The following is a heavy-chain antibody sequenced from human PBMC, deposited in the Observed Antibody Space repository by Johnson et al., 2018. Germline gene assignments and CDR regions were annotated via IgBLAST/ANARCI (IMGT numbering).Heavy chain of an antibody. CDR3: ARDGYCGGDCYSEDFQH. D-gene: IGHD2-21*02. V-gene: IGHV3-11*04. J-gene: IGHJ1*01. CDR2: ISSSGSTI. CDR1: GFTFSDYY. Sequence: QVQLVESGGGLVKPGGSLRLSCAASGFTFSDYYMSWIRQAPGKGLGWVSYISSSGSTIYYAASVTGRFTISRENAKNSLYLQMNSLRGEDTAVYYCARDGYCGGDCYSEDFQHWGQGTLVTVSS.